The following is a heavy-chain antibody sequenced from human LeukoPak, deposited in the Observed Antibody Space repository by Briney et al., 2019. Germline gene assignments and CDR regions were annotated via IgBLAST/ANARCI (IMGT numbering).Heavy chain of an antibody. CDR1: GGSISGYY. D-gene: IGHD3-22*01. CDR2: ISFTGNT. V-gene: IGHV4-59*08. J-gene: IGHJ4*02. CDR3: ARSPPGWYYDNSGQYYFDA. Sequence: SETLSLTCTVSGGSISGYYWSWIQQSPGKRLEWIAYISFTGNTNYNPSLKSRVTISLDTSKTHFSLTLSSLTAADTAVYYCARSPPGWYYDNSGQYYFDAWGQGALVTVSS.